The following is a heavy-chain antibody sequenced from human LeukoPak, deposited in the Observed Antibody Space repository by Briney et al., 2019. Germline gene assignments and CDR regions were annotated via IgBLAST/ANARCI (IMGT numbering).Heavy chain of an antibody. J-gene: IGHJ4*02. Sequence: AASVKVSCKASGGTFSSYAISWVRQAPGQGLEWMGGIIPISGTANYAQKFQGRVTITADESTSTAYMELSSLRSEDTAVYYCARDGGVTGIGDYWGQGTLVTVSS. CDR1: GGTFSSYA. D-gene: IGHD2-8*02. V-gene: IGHV1-69*13. CDR2: IIPISGTA. CDR3: ARDGGVTGIGDY.